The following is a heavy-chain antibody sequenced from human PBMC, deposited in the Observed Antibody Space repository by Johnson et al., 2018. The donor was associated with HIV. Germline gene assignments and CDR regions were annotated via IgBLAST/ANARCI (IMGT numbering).Heavy chain of an antibody. CDR2: IRYDASNK. J-gene: IGHJ3*02. Sequence: VQLVESGGGLVQPGGSLRLSCAASGFTFSSYGMHWVRQAPGKGLEWVAFIRYDASNKYYADSVKGRFTISRDKSKNTLYLQMNSLRAEDTAVYYCAKGANRVDAFDIWGQGTMVTVSS. D-gene: IGHD2/OR15-2a*01. CDR1: GFTFSSYG. V-gene: IGHV3-30*02. CDR3: AKGANRVDAFDI.